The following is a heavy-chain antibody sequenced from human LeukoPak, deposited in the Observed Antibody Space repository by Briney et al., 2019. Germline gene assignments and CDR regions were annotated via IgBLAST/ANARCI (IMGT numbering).Heavy chain of an antibody. J-gene: IGHJ5*02. V-gene: IGHV1-18*01. CDR3: ARVPSGGKLLT. Sequence: ASVKVSCKASGYTFTSYGISWVRQAPGQGLEWMGWISAYNGNTNYAQEFQGRVTMTTDTSTSTAYMELRSLRSDDTAVYYCARVPSGGKLLTWGQGTQVTVSS. CDR1: GYTFTSYG. D-gene: IGHD3-16*01. CDR2: ISAYNGNT.